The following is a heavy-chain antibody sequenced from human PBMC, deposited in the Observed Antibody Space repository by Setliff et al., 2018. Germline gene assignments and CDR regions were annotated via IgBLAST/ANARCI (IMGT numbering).Heavy chain of an antibody. D-gene: IGHD3-22*01. CDR1: GYRFTSNW. Sequence: GESLKISCKGSGYRFTSNWIGWVRQMPGKGLEWVGVIYPGDSDTRYNPSFRGQVTISAGKSINTAYLQWSSLKASDTAMYYCARTYDSSGYHDAFDIWGQGTMVTVSS. CDR2: IYPGDSDT. J-gene: IGHJ3*02. V-gene: IGHV5-51*01. CDR3: ARTYDSSGYHDAFDI.